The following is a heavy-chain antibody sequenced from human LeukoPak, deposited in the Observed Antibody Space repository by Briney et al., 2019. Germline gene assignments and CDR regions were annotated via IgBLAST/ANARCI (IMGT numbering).Heavy chain of an antibody. CDR3: ARSRYYDSSGYYSEFDY. CDR2: IYTSGST. Sequence: SETLSLTCTVSGGSISSYYWSWIRQPAGKGLEWIGRIYTSGSTNYNPSLKSRVTMSVDTSKNQFSLKLSSVTAADTAVYYCARSRYYDSSGYYSEFDYWGQGTLVTVSS. D-gene: IGHD3-22*01. CDR1: GGSISSYY. V-gene: IGHV4-4*07. J-gene: IGHJ4*02.